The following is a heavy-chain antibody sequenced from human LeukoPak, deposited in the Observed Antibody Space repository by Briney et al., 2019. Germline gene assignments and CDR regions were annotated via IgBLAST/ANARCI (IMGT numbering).Heavy chain of an antibody. D-gene: IGHD1-26*01. V-gene: IGHV3-48*01. CDR3: ARESGSYYFFANY. CDR1: GFTFSSYS. J-gene: IGHJ4*01. CDR2: ISSSSTI. Sequence: GGSLRLSCAASGFTFSSYSMNWVRQAPGKGLEWVSYISSSSTIYYADSVKGRFTISRDNAKNSLYLQMNSLRAEDTAVYYCARESGSYYFFANYWGHGTLVTVSS.